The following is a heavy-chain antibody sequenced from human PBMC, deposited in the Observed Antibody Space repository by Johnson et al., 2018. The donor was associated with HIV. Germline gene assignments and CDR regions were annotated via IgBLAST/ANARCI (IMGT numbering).Heavy chain of an antibody. CDR1: GFTFSSYA. J-gene: IGHJ3*02. CDR3: ARDFYAVVATPFIGSAFDI. D-gene: IGHD5-12*01. Sequence: VQLVESGGGLVQPGGSLRLSCAASGFTFSSYAMSWVRQAPGKGLEWVSAISGSGNKYYADSVKGRFTISRDNSKNTLYLQMNSLRAEDTALYYCARDFYAVVATPFIGSAFDIWGQGTMVTVSS. V-gene: IGHV3-23*04. CDR2: ISGSGNK.